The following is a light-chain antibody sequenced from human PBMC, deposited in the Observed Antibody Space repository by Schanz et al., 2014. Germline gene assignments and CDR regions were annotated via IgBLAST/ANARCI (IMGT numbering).Light chain of an antibody. CDR3: ETWDSKIQV. CDR2: LEGSGSY. Sequence: QAVVTQSSSASASLGSSVKLTCTLSSGHSSYIIAWHQQQPGKAPRYLMKLEGSGSYNKGSGVPDRFSGSSSGADRYLTISNLQSEDEADYYCETWDSKIQVFGGGTKLTVL. J-gene: IGLJ3*02. CDR1: SGHSSYI. V-gene: IGLV4-60*03.